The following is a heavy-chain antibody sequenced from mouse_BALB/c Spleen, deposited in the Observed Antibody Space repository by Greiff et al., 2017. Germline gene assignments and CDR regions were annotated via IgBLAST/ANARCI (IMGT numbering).Heavy chain of an antibody. CDR3: ARPMITTSGFAY. Sequence: EVQLQQSGAELVKPGASVKLSCTASGFNIKDTYMHWVKQRPEQGLEWIGRIDPANGNTKYDPKFQGKATITADTSSNTAYLQLSSLTSEDTAVYYCARPMITTSGFAYWGQGTLVTVSA. CDR1: GFNIKDTY. J-gene: IGHJ3*01. CDR2: IDPANGNT. D-gene: IGHD2-4*01. V-gene: IGHV14-3*02.